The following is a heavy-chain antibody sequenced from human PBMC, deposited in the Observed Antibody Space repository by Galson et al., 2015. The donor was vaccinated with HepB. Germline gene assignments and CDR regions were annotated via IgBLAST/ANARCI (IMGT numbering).Heavy chain of an antibody. J-gene: IGHJ6*02. CDR3: ARRGYCSGGSCYPSGMDV. Sequence: SLRLSCAASGFTVSSNYMSWVRQAPGKGLEWVAVISYDGSNKYYADSVKGRFTISRDNSKNTLYLQMNSLRAEDTAVYYCARRGYCSGGSCYPSGMDVWGQGTTVTVSS. V-gene: IGHV3-30*03. CDR2: ISYDGSNK. CDR1: GFTVSSNY. D-gene: IGHD2-15*01.